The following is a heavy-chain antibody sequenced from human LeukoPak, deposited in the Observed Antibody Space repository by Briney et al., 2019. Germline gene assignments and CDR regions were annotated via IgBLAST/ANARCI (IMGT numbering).Heavy chain of an antibody. CDR3: ARVGITMVRGVPSD. CDR1: GFTFSSYS. D-gene: IGHD3-10*01. V-gene: IGHV3-21*01. CDR2: ISSSSSYI. Sequence: GGSLRLSCAASGFTFSSYSMNWVRQAPGKGLEWVSSISSSSSYIYYADSVKGRFTISRDNAKNSLYLQMNSLRAEDTAVYYCARVGITMVRGVPSDWGQGTLVTVSS. J-gene: IGHJ4*02.